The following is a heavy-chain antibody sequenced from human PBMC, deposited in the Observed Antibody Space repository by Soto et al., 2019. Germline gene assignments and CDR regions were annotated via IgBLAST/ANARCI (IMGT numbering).Heavy chain of an antibody. J-gene: IGHJ4*02. CDR3: ARGRDIVVVPAAINLYGDPDYFDY. CDR1: GYTFTSYD. V-gene: IGHV1-8*01. CDR2: MNPNSGNT. D-gene: IGHD2-2*01. Sequence: ASVKVSCKASGYTFTSYDINWVRQATGQGLEWMGWMNPNSGNTGYAQKFQGRVTMTRNTSISTAYMELSSLRSEDTAVYYCARGRDIVVVPAAINLYGDPDYFDYWGQG.